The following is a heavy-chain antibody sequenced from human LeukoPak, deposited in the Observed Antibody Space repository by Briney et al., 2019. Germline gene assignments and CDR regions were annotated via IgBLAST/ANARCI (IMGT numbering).Heavy chain of an antibody. J-gene: IGHJ4*02. Sequence: SQTLSLTYTVSGGSISSGSYYWSWIRQPAGKGLEWIGRIYTSGSTNYNPSLKSRVTISVDTSKNQFSLKLSSVTAADTAVYYCARDLYDFWSGYTSSWGQGTLVTVSS. D-gene: IGHD3-3*01. CDR3: ARDLYDFWSGYTSS. CDR2: IYTSGST. CDR1: GGSISSGSYY. V-gene: IGHV4-61*02.